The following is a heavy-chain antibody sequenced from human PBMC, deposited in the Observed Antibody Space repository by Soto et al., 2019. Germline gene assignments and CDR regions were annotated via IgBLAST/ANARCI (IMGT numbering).Heavy chain of an antibody. D-gene: IGHD2-15*01. CDR3: ARVYCSGGGCYGIDY. Sequence: QVQLVQSGAEVKKPGASVKISCKASGDTFTSYYMHWVRQAPGQGLEWMGIINPSGDTSYAQKFRGRVTRTRDTSTSTVYMELSSLRSEDTAVYYCARVYCSGGGCYGIDYWGQGTLVTVSS. J-gene: IGHJ4*02. CDR2: INPSGDT. V-gene: IGHV1-46*01. CDR1: GDTFTSYY.